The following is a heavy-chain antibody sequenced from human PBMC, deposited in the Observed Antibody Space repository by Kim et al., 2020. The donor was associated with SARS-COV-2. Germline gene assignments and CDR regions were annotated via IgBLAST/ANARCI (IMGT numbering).Heavy chain of an antibody. D-gene: IGHD5-18*01. V-gene: IGHV3-30*18. J-gene: IGHJ6*02. CDR3: AKEGYAQEDYYYYGMDV. CDR2: ISYDGSNK. CDR1: GFTFSSYG. Sequence: GGSLRLSCAASGFTFSSYGMHWVRQAPGKGLEWVAVISYDGSNKYYADSVKGRFTISRDNSKNTLYLQMNSLRAEDTAVYYCAKEGYAQEDYYYYGMDVWCQGTTVTVS.